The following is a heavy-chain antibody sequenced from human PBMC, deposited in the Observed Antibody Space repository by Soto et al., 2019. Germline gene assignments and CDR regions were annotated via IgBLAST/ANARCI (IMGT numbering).Heavy chain of an antibody. CDR3: ARQAAPYNWFDP. Sequence: GESLKISCKGSGYNFAAYSIGRVRQMPGKGLEWMGLIYPGDSDTRYSPSFQGQVTISVDKSISIAYLQWSSLKASDTAMYYCARQAAPYNWFDPWGQGTLVTVS. V-gene: IGHV5-51*01. CDR1: GYNFAAYS. D-gene: IGHD6-13*01. CDR2: IYPGDSDT. J-gene: IGHJ5*02.